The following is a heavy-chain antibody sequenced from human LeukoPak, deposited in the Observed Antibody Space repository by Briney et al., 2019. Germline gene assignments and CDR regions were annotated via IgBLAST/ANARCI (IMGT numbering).Heavy chain of an antibody. CDR1: GFTFSSYG. J-gene: IGHJ4*02. Sequence: GGSLRLPCAASGFTFSSYGMHWVRQAPGKGLEWVAFIRYDGSNKYYADSVKGRFTISRDNSKNTLYLQMNSLRAEDTAVYYCAKAGSNYDFWSGYYYYFDYWGQGTLVTVSS. CDR3: AKAGSNYDFWSGYYYYFDY. V-gene: IGHV3-30*02. CDR2: IRYDGSNK. D-gene: IGHD3-3*01.